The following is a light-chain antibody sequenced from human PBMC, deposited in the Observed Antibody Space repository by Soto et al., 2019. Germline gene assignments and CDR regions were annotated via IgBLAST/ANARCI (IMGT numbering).Light chain of an antibody. CDR2: DVS. Sequence: QSVLTQPASVSGSPGQSITISCTGTSSDVGGYNYVSCYQQHPGKAPKLMIYDVSNRPSGVSNRFSGSKSGNTASLTISGLQAEDEADYYCSSYTSSSVRVFGGGTKLTVL. J-gene: IGLJ2*01. CDR1: SSDVGGYNY. CDR3: SSYTSSSVRV. V-gene: IGLV2-14*01.